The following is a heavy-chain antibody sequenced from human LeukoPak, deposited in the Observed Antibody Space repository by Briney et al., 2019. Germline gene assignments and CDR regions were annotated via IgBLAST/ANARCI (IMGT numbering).Heavy chain of an antibody. Sequence: ASVKVSCKASGGTFSSYAISWVRQAPGQGLEWMGGIIPIFGTANYAQKFQGRVTITADESTSTAYMELSSLRSEDTAVYYCARDDPSYDFWSGYYRDYYGMDVWGQGTTVTVSS. CDR3: ARDDPSYDFWSGYYRDYYGMDV. V-gene: IGHV1-69*13. CDR2: IIPIFGTA. D-gene: IGHD3-3*01. J-gene: IGHJ6*02. CDR1: GGTFSSYA.